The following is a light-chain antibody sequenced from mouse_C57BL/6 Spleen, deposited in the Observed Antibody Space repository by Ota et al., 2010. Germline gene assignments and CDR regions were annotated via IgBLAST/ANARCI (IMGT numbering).Light chain of an antibody. CDR1: QGISNY. Sequence: MTQTTSSSSASLETEYTISCSASQGISNYLNWYQQKPDGTVKLLIYYTSSLHSGVPSRFSGSGSGTDYSLTISNLEPEDIATYYCQQYSKLPYTFGGGTKLEIK. CDR3: QQYSKLPYT. V-gene: IGKV10-94*01. J-gene: IGKJ2*01. CDR2: YTS.